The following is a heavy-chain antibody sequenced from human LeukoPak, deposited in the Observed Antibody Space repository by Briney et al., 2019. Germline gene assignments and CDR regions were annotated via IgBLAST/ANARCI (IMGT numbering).Heavy chain of an antibody. J-gene: IGHJ4*02. V-gene: IGHV4-61*02. CDR3: ARIFMATALDY. D-gene: IGHD5-12*01. CDR2: IYTSGST. Sequence: SETLSLTCTVSGGSISSGSYYWSWIRQPAGKGLEWIGRIYTSGSTNYNPSLKSRVTISVDTSKNQFSLKLSSVTAADTAVYYCARIFMATALDYWGQGTLVTVSS. CDR1: GGSISSGSYY.